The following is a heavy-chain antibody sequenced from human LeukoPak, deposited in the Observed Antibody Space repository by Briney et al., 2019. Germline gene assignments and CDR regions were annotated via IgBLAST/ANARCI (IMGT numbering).Heavy chain of an antibody. D-gene: IGHD6-19*01. CDR3: ARGYSSGYYYGMDV. CDR1: GGSFSGYY. V-gene: IGHV4-34*01. J-gene: IGHJ6*02. Sequence: SETLSLTCAVYGGSFSGYYWSWIRQPPGKGLEWIGEINHSGSTNYNPSLKSRVTISVDTSKNQFSLKLSSVTAEDTAVYYCARGYSSGYYYGMDVWGQGTTVTVSS. CDR2: INHSGST.